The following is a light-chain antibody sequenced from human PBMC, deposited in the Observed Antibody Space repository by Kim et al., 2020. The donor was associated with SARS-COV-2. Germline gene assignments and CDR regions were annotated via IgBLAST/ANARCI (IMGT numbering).Light chain of an antibody. J-gene: IGKJ2*01. V-gene: IGKV3-20*01. CDR1: QSFPSKY. Sequence: EIVLTQSPGTLSLSPGERATLSCRASQSFPSKYLAWYQQKPGQAPRLLIHSASIRATGIPDRFSGSGSGTDFTLPISRLEPEDSAVYYCKQYDRSPYTFGQGTKLE. CDR3: KQYDRSPYT. CDR2: SAS.